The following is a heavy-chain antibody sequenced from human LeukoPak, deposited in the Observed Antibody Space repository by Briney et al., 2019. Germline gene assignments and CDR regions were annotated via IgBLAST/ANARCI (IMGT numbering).Heavy chain of an antibody. Sequence: SETLSLTCTVSGGSLSSYYWSWIRQPAGKGLEWIGRMYSSGSNYNPSLKSRVTMSIDTSTNQLSLKLSSVTAADTAVYYCARDSGTTGEVKFDPWGQGTLVTVSS. D-gene: IGHD3-10*01. CDR1: GGSLSSYY. V-gene: IGHV4-4*07. CDR3: ARDSGTTGEVKFDP. CDR2: MYSSGS. J-gene: IGHJ5*02.